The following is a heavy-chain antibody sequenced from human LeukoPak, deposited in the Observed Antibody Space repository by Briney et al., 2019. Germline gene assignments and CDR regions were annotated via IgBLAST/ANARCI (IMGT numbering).Heavy chain of an antibody. V-gene: IGHV3-74*01. Sequence: GGSLRLSCAASGFTFSNHWMHWVRQAPGKGLMWVSRINRDGSRTDYADSVKGRFTISRDDAKNTLYLQVNSLRAEDTAVYYCARAPPTVVTPYVDYWGQGTLVTVSS. J-gene: IGHJ4*02. CDR2: INRDGSRT. CDR1: GFTFSNHW. D-gene: IGHD4-23*01. CDR3: ARAPPTVVTPYVDY.